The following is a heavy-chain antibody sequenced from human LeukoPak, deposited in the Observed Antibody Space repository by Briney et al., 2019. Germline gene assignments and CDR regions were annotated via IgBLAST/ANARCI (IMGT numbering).Heavy chain of an antibody. CDR1: GGSISSYY. Sequence: SETLSLTCTVSGGSISSYYWSWIRQPAGKGLEWIGRIYTSGSTNYNPSLKSRVTMSVDTSKNQFSLKLSSVTAADTAVYYCARDGAYYYDSSGYSPSGYWGQGTLVTVSS. D-gene: IGHD3-22*01. CDR2: IYTSGST. V-gene: IGHV4-4*07. J-gene: IGHJ4*02. CDR3: ARDGAYYYDSSGYSPSGY.